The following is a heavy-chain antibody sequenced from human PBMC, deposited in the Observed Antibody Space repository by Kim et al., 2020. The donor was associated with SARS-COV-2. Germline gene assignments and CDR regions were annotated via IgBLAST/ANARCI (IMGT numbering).Heavy chain of an antibody. CDR1: GFTFKKYA. CDR3: AKDMSEGYLDWPVDY. V-gene: IGHV3-23*01. D-gene: IGHD3-9*01. J-gene: IGHJ4*02. Sequence: GGSLRLSCAASGFTFKKYAMSWVRQAPGKGLEWVSTISGSGSNTYYADSVRGRFTISRDNSYGTLYLQMENLRAEDTAVYYCAKDMSEGYLDWPVDYWGQGTLAT. CDR2: ISGSGSNT.